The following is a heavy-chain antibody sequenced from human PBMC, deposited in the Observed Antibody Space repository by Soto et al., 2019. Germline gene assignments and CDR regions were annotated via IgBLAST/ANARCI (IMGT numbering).Heavy chain of an antibody. V-gene: IGHV2-26*01. CDR3: ARRHLAVAVSPWFDP. Sequence: QVTLKESGPVLVKPTETLTLRRTVSGLSITDSEMGVSWIRQPPGQPLEWLAHIDSSGEKSYRTFLKSRLAISKDTSKSQIVLTMTNMDPAHTATYYCARRHLAVAVSPWFDPWGQGIPVTVSS. CDR1: GLSITDSEMG. CDR2: IDSSGEK. J-gene: IGHJ5*02. D-gene: IGHD6-19*01.